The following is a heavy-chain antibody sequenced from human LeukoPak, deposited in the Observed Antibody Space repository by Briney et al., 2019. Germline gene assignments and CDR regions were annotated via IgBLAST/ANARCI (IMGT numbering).Heavy chain of an antibody. V-gene: IGHV3-23*01. CDR1: GFTFSSYA. CDR2: ISGSGGST. Sequence: GGSLRLSCAASGFTFSSYAMSWVRQAPGKGLEWVSAISGSGGSTYYADSVKGRFTISRDNSKNTLYLQMNSLRAEDTAVYYCAKWGFLEWLLPDYFDYWGQGTLVTVSS. J-gene: IGHJ4*02. CDR3: AKWGFLEWLLPDYFDY. D-gene: IGHD3-3*01.